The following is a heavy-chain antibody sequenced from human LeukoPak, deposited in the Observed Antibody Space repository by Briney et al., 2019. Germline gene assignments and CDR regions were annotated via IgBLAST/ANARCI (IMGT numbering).Heavy chain of an antibody. CDR3: ARVIASYGYIYGAFDI. V-gene: IGHV3-21*01. J-gene: IGHJ3*02. CDR2: ISSSSSYI. D-gene: IGHD5-24*01. Sequence: PGGSLRLSCAASGFTFSSYSMNWVRQAPGKGLEWVSSISSSSSYIYYADSVKGRFTISRDNAKNSLYLQMNSLRAEDTAVYYCARVIASYGYIYGAFDIWGQGTMVTVSS. CDR1: GFTFSSYS.